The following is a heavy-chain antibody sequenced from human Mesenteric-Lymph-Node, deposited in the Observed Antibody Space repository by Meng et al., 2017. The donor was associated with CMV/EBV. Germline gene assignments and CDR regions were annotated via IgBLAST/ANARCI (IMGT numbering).Heavy chain of an antibody. CDR1: GFTFSSYW. CDR3: AREWLLGYYGMDV. D-gene: IGHD3-22*01. Sequence: GESLKISCAASGFTFSSYWMHWVRQAPGKGLVWVSRINSDGSSTSYADSVKGRFTISRDNAKNTLYLQMNSLRAKDTAVYYCAREWLLGYYGMDVWGQGTTVTVSS. V-gene: IGHV3-74*01. J-gene: IGHJ6*02. CDR2: INSDGSST.